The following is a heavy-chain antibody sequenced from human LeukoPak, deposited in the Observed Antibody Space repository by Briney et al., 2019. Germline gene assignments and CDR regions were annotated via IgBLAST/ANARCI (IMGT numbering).Heavy chain of an antibody. CDR3: ARDKSYYDFWSGYYGP. CDR2: MSYDGSNK. Sequence: PGGSLRLSCAASGFTFSSYGMHWVRQAPGKGLEWVAVMSYDGSNKYYADSVKGRFTISRDNSKNTLYLQMNSLRAEDTAVYYCARDKSYYDFWSGYYGPWGQGTLVTVSS. D-gene: IGHD3-3*01. J-gene: IGHJ5*02. V-gene: IGHV3-30*03. CDR1: GFTFSSYG.